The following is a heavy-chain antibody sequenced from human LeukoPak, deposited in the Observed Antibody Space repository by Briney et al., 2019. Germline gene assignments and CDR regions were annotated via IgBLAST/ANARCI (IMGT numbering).Heavy chain of an antibody. CDR2: IYSGGST. V-gene: IGHV3-53*01. Sequence: PGGSLRLSCAVSGFTFSSYNMNWVRQAPGKGLEWVSVIYSGGSTYYADSVKGRFTISRDNSKNTLYLQMNSLRAEDTAVYYCARPYGSGSLKSLDVWGKGTTVTISS. CDR3: ARPYGSGSLKSLDV. D-gene: IGHD3-10*01. J-gene: IGHJ6*04. CDR1: GFTFSSYN.